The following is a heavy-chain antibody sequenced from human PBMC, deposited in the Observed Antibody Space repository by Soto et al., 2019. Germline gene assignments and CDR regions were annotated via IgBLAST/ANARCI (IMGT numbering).Heavy chain of an antibody. Sequence: SETLSLTCTVSGGSISSGDYYWSWIRQPPGKGLEWIGYIYYRGSTYYNPSLKSRVTISVDTSKNQFSLKLRYVTAADTAVYYCAGHYYDSSGHLEIDYWGQGTLVTVSS. D-gene: IGHD3-22*01. CDR1: GGSISSGDYY. J-gene: IGHJ4*02. CDR3: AGHYYDSSGHLEIDY. CDR2: IYYRGST. V-gene: IGHV4-30-4*01.